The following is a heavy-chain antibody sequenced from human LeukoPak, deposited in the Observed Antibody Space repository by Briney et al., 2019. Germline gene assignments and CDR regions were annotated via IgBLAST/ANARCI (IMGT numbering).Heavy chain of an antibody. J-gene: IGHJ4*02. CDR1: GGSFSGYY. CDR3: ARGYHYYGSGGYYTY. D-gene: IGHD3-10*01. CDR2: INHSGST. V-gene: IGHV4-34*01. Sequence: WETLSLTCAVYGGSFSGYYWSWIRQPPGKGLEWIGEINHSGSTNYNPSLKSRVTISVDTSKNQFSLKLSSVTAADTAVYYCARGYHYYGSGGYYTYWGQGTLVTVSS.